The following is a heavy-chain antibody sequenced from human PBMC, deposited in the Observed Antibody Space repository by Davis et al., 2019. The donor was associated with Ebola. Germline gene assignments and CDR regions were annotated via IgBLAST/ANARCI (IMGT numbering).Heavy chain of an antibody. CDR3: AKVHPPTTVTTGWFDP. CDR1: GFIFSSYA. D-gene: IGHD4-17*01. J-gene: IGHJ5*02. Sequence: GESLKISCAASGFIFSSYAMSWVRQAPGKGLEWVSSISVRSITYHADSVTGRFNISRDNSKNTLYLQMNSLRAEDTAVYYCAKVHPPTTVTTGWFDPWGQGTLVTVSS. V-gene: IGHV3-23*01. CDR2: ISVRSIT.